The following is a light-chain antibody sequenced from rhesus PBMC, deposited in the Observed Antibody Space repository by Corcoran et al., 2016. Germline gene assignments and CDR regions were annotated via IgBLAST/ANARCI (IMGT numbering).Light chain of an antibody. Sequence: DIQMTQSPSSLSASVGDRVTITCQASQSLSNYLNWYQQKPGKIPKLLIYRSSSLQSGIPSRFSGSGPGTDFTLTISSLQPVDFATYYCQQGYSYPYSFGQGTKVEIK. CDR2: RSS. CDR3: QQGYSYPYS. CDR1: QSLSNY. V-gene: IGKV1S9*01. J-gene: IGKJ2*01.